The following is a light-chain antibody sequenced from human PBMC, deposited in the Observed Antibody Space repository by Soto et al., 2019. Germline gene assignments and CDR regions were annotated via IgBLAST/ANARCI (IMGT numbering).Light chain of an antibody. V-gene: IGLV1-51*01. CDR1: GSNIGSNS. Sequence: QSVLTQPPSVSAAPGQTDTISCSGGGSNIGSNSVSWYQQVPGTAPKLLLYDNDKRPSGIPDRFSGSKSGTSATLGITGLQTADEADYYCGTWESYLSVGVFGGGTKLTVL. CDR3: GTWESYLSVGV. CDR2: DND. J-gene: IGLJ2*01.